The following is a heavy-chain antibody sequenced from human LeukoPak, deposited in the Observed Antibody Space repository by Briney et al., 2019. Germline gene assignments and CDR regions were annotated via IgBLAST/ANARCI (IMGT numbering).Heavy chain of an antibody. CDR3: SCDGAYGSGSSPPYYYYMDV. CDR1: GFTFRSHG. V-gene: IGHV3-30*02. D-gene: IGHD3-10*01. J-gene: IGHJ6*03. Sequence: GGSLRLSCAASGFTFRSHGMHWVRQAPGKGLEWVTFIGYDGSNKYFADSVKGRFTISRDNSKNTLYLEMNSLRVEDTAVYYCSCDGAYGSGSSPPYYYYMDVWGKGTTVTVSS. CDR2: IGYDGSNK.